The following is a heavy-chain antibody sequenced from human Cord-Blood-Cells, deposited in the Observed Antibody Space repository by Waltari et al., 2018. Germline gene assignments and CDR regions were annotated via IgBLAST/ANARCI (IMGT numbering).Heavy chain of an antibody. CDR3: ARGLPYYYDSSGSRWFDP. Sequence: QVQLQQWGAGLLKPSETLSLTCAVYGGSFRGYYWSWIRQPPGTGLEWIGEINHSGSTNYNPSLKSRVTISVDTSKNQFSLKLSSVTAADTAVYYCARGLPYYYDSSGSRWFDPWGQGTLVTVSS. CDR2: INHSGST. CDR1: GGSFRGYY. D-gene: IGHD3-22*01. V-gene: IGHV4-34*01. J-gene: IGHJ5*02.